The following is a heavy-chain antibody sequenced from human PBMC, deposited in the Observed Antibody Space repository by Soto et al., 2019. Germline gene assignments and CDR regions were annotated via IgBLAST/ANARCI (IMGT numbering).Heavy chain of an antibody. V-gene: IGHV1-2*02. Sequence: ASVKVSCKASGHTFTGYYMHWVRQAPGQGLEWMGWINPNSGVTNYAQMFQGRVTMTRDTSITTAYMELSRVRSDDTAVYYCATHAPADANYHYYVLDFWGQGTTVTVS. J-gene: IGHJ6*02. CDR2: INPNSGVT. D-gene: IGHD2-2*01. CDR3: ATHAPADANYHYYVLDF. CDR1: GHTFTGYY.